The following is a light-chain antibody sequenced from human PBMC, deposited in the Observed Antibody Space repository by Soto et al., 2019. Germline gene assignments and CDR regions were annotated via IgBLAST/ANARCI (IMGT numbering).Light chain of an antibody. CDR1: SSNIGTNA. Sequence: QAVVTQPPSASGTSGQRVTISCSGSSSNIGTNAVNWYQQLPGTAPKLLIYSTNQRPSGVPDRFSGSKSGTSASLAISGLQSEDEADYYCAAWDDSLNVVFGGGTKLAVL. J-gene: IGLJ2*01. CDR2: STN. V-gene: IGLV1-44*01. CDR3: AAWDDSLNVV.